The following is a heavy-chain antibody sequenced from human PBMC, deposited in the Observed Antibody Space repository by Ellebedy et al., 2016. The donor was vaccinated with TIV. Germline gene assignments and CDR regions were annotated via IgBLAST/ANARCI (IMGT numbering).Heavy chain of an antibody. V-gene: IGHV1-18*01. D-gene: IGHD5-12*01. CDR1: GYTFTNYG. CDR2: ITPYNDDA. J-gene: IGHJ4*02. CDR3: ARNSGYYGFDY. Sequence: ASVKVSXXASGYTFTNYGLSWVRQAPGQGLEWMGSITPYNDDANYAHKAQDRVAMTTDTSTSTAYLELKGLKADDTALYFCARNSGYYGFDYWGQGTLVTVSS.